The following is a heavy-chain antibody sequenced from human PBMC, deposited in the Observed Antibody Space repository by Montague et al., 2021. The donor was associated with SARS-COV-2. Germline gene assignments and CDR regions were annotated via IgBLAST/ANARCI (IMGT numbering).Heavy chain of an antibody. Sequence: TLSLTCTVSGGSISDGGYSWTWIRRHPGKGLEWIGYVYYSGSTFYNPSLKSRITISVDTSKNQFSLKLSSVTAADTAVYYCAREGGRIQLWLRGDDAFNIWGQGTLVTVSS. CDR2: VYYSGST. CDR1: GGSISDGGYS. J-gene: IGHJ3*02. V-gene: IGHV4-31*03. D-gene: IGHD5-18*01. CDR3: AREGGRIQLWLRGDDAFNI.